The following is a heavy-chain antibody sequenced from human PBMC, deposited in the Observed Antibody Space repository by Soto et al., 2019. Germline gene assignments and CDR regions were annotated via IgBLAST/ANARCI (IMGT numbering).Heavy chain of an antibody. J-gene: IGHJ4*02. CDR3: TGGVVVITDDH. CDR2: IKSKTDGGTT. V-gene: IGHV3-15*01. D-gene: IGHD3-22*01. CDR1: GFTFSNAW. Sequence: EVQLVESGGGLVKPGGSLRLSCAASGFTFSNAWMSWVRQAPGKGLEWVGRIKSKTDGGTTDYAAPVKGRFTISRADSKNTLYLQRNSLKTEDPAVYYCTGGVVVITDDHWGQGTLVTASS.